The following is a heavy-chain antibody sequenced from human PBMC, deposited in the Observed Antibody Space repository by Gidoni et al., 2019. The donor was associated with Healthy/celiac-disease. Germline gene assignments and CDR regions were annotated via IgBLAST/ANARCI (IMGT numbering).Heavy chain of an antibody. CDR2: IKSKTDGGTT. CDR1: GFTFSTAW. D-gene: IGHD3-10*01. J-gene: IGHJ5*02. V-gene: IGHV3-15*01. CDR3: TTDGPNYYGSSGGRT. Sequence: EVQLVESGGGLVKPGGSLRLSCAASGFTFSTAWMSWVRQAPGKGLEWVGRIKSKTDGGTTDYAAPVKGRFTISRDDSKNTLYLQMNSLKTEDTAVYYCTTDGPNYYGSSGGRTWGQGTLVTVSS.